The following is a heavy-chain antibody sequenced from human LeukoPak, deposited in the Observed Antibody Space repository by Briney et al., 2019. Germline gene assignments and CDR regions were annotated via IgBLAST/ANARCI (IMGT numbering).Heavy chain of an antibody. CDR1: GDSISSGNW. J-gene: IGHJ4*02. Sequence: SETLSLTCAVSGDSISSGNWWSWVRPPPEKGLEWIGETHHRGTTHYNPSLKSRVSITVDKSKNQLSLRLSSVTAADTAVYYCARAGTYNLDYWGQGTLATVSS. CDR3: ARAGTYNLDY. D-gene: IGHD3-10*01. CDR2: THHRGTT. V-gene: IGHV4-4*02.